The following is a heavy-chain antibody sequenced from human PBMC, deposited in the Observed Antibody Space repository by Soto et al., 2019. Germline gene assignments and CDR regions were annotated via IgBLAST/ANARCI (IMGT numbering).Heavy chain of an antibody. Sequence: EVQLLESGGGLVQPGGSLRLSCTASGFTFSGYAMSWVRQSPGKELEWVAAITGDGHRTYYADSVEGRFTISRDNSKKTLLLRINRLRTEDTAIYHCARRGDYASATFAALFECWGQGVVVTVSS. D-gene: IGHD3-22*01. V-gene: IGHV3-23*01. CDR1: GFTFSGYA. CDR3: ARRGDYASATFAALFEC. J-gene: IGHJ4*02. CDR2: ITGDGHRT.